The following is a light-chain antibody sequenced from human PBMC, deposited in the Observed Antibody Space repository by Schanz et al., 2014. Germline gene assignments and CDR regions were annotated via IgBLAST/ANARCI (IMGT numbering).Light chain of an antibody. J-gene: IGLJ1*01. V-gene: IGLV2-14*02. CDR2: EGT. CDR1: SSDVGSYNL. Sequence: QSALTQPASVSGSPGQSITISCTGTSSDVGSYNLVSWYQQHPGKAPKLMIYEGTKRPSGVPDRFSGSKSGTSASLAISGLQSEDEADYYCAAWDDSLNGLYVFGTGTKLTVL. CDR3: AAWDDSLNGLYV.